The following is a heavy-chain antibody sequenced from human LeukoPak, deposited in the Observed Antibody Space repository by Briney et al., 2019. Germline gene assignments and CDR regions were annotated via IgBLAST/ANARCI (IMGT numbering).Heavy chain of an antibody. CDR2: IYYSGST. Sequence: SETLSLTCTVSGGSISSSSYYWGWIRQPPGKGLEWIGSIYYSGSTYYNPSLKSRVTISVDTSKNQFSLKLSSVTAADTAVYYWARRDRCSSTSCYGWFDPWGQGTLVTVSS. J-gene: IGHJ5*02. CDR3: ARRDRCSSTSCYGWFDP. V-gene: IGHV4-39*01. D-gene: IGHD2-2*01. CDR1: GGSISSSSYY.